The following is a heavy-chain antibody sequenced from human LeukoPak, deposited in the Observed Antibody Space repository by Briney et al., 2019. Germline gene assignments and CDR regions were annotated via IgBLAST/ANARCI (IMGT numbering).Heavy chain of an antibody. D-gene: IGHD3-3*02. CDR1: GYTFSDFY. CDR3: ARVRLADERAWAY. Sequence: ASVKVSCKPSGYTFSDFYIHWVRQAPGQGIEYVGWINPKSGDTYSPQRFQGRATMTRDASISTAYMEMSSLRSDDTAVYFCARVRLADERAWAYWGQGTLVTVSS. V-gene: IGHV1-2*02. CDR2: INPKSGDT. J-gene: IGHJ4*02.